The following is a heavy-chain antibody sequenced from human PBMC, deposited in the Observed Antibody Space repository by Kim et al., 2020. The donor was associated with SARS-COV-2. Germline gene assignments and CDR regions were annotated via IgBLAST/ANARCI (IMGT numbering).Heavy chain of an antibody. D-gene: IGHD6-13*01. J-gene: IGHJ6*02. CDR3: ARVAYSRSYYGMDV. V-gene: IGHV4-59*01. Sequence: NPPLNNRVTIAVDTSNNPFSLKLSSVTAAGTAVYYCARVAYSRSYYGMDVWGQGTTVTVSS.